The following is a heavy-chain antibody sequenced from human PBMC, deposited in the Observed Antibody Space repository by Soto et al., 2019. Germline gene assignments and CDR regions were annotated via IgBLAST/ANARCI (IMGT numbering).Heavy chain of an antibody. CDR3: ARDCGGGAFDI. J-gene: IGHJ3*02. CDR1: GFTFSSYW. D-gene: IGHD3-16*01. V-gene: IGHV3-7*01. CDR2: IKQDGSEK. Sequence: GGSLRLSCAASGFTFSSYWMSWVRQAPGKGLEWVANIKQDGSEKYYVDSVNGRFTISRDNAKNSLYLQMNSLRAEDTAVYYCARDCGGGAFDIWGQGTMVTVSS.